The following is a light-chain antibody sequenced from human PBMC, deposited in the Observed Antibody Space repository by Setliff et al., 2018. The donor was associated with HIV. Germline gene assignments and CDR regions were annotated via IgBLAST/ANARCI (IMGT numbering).Light chain of an antibody. CDR1: SSDVGSYNF. Sequence: QSALTQPASVSGSPGQSITISCTGTSSDVGSYNFVSWYQQHPGKAPKLMIYEVSKRPSGVSNRFSGSKSGNTASLTISGLHAEDEADYYCCSYAGSSTLVFGGGTKVTVL. V-gene: IGLV2-23*02. CDR3: CSYAGSSTLV. J-gene: IGLJ2*01. CDR2: EVS.